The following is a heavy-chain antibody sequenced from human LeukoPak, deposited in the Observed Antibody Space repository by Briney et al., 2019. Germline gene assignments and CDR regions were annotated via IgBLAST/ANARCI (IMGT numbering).Heavy chain of an antibody. CDR1: GFTFSSYW. Sequence: GGSLRLSCAASGFTFSSYWMSWVRQAPGKGLEWVANIKQDGSEKYYVDSVKGRFTISRDNAKNSLYLQMNSLRAEDTAVYYCARVGAYCGGDCYSVDYWGRGTLVTVSS. D-gene: IGHD2-21*02. V-gene: IGHV3-7*01. CDR3: ARVGAYCGGDCYSVDY. CDR2: IKQDGSEK. J-gene: IGHJ4*02.